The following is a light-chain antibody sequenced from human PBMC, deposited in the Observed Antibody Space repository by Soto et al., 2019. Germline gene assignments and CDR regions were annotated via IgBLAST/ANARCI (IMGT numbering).Light chain of an antibody. CDR3: QQYGSSPQIP. V-gene: IGKV3-20*01. J-gene: IGKJ5*01. CDR1: QTVSSTS. Sequence: EIVLTQSPGTLSLSPGERATLSCRASQTVSSTSLAWYQQKPGEAPRLLFSGASPGAIGIPDRFGGSGSGTDFTLTISRLELEDFAVYYCQQYGSSPQIPFGQGTRLEI. CDR2: GAS.